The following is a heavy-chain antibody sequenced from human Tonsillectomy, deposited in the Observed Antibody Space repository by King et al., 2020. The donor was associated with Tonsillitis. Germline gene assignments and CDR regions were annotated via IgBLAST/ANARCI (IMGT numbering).Heavy chain of an antibody. Sequence: VQLVESGAEVKKPGSSVKVSCKASGGTFSSYAISWVRQAPGQGLEWMGGIIPIFGTANYAQKFQGRVTITADESTSTANMELSSLRSEDTAVYYCARGAKRITIFGVVIKKHAYYFDYWGQGTLVTVSS. CDR2: IIPIFGTA. V-gene: IGHV1-69*01. CDR3: ARGAKRITIFGVVIKKHAYYFDY. CDR1: GGTFSSYA. J-gene: IGHJ4*02. D-gene: IGHD3-3*01.